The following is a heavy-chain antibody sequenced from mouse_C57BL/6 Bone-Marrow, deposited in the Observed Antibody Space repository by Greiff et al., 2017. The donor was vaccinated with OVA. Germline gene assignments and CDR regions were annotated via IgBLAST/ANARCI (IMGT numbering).Heavy chain of an antibody. V-gene: IGHV1-64*01. CDR3: ARSNWRAMDY. J-gene: IGHJ4*01. CDR1: GYTFTSYW. CDR2: IHPNSGST. Sequence: QVQLQQPGAELVKPGASVKLSCKASGYTFTSYWMHWVKQRPGQGLEWIGMIHPNSGSTNYNEKFKSKATLTVDKSSSTAYMRLSSLTSEDSAVYYCARSNWRAMDYWGQGTSVTVSS. D-gene: IGHD4-1*01.